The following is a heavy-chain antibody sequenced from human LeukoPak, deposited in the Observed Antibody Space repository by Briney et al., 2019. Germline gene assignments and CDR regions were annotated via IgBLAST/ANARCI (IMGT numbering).Heavy chain of an antibody. CDR2: ISSSGSTK. CDR3: ARGGVDY. V-gene: IGHV3-48*03. D-gene: IGHD3-16*01. J-gene: IGHJ4*02. Sequence: PGGSLRLSCAASGFTFRNYEMNWVRQAPGKGLEWVSYISSSGSTKYYADSVKGRFTISRDNAKNSLDLQLNRLRAEDTAVYYCARGGVDYWGQGTLVTVSS. CDR1: GFTFRNYE.